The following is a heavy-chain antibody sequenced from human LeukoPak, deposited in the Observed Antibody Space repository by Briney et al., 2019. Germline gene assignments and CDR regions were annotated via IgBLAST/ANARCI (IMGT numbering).Heavy chain of an antibody. J-gene: IGHJ4*02. V-gene: IGHV3-48*04. D-gene: IGHD4-23*01. CDR1: GFTFSSYS. CDR2: ISSSSSTI. CDR3: ARDLGYGGNSLGY. Sequence: GGSLRLSCAASGFTFSSYSMNWVRQAPGKGLEWVSYISSSSSTIYYADSVKGRFTISRDNAKNSVYLQMSSLTADDTAVYYCARDLGYGGNSLGYWGQGTLVTVSS.